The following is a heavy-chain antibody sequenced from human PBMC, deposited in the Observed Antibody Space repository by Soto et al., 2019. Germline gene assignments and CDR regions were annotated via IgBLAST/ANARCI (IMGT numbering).Heavy chain of an antibody. V-gene: IGHV4-34*01. CDR1: GGSFSGYH. J-gene: IGHJ4*02. CDR3: AGTNYDILTGYYNNY. Sequence: PSETLSLTCAVYGGSFSGYHWSWIRQPPGKGLEWIGEINHSGGTNYNPSLKSRVTISVDTSKNQFSLKLSSVTAADTAVYYCAGTNYDILTGYYNNYWGQGTLVTVSS. CDR2: INHSGGT. D-gene: IGHD3-9*01.